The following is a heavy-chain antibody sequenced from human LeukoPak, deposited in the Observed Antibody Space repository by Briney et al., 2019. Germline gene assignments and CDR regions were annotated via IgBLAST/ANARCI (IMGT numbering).Heavy chain of an antibody. CDR1: GGSFSGYY. J-gene: IGHJ5*02. Sequence: SSETLSLTCAVYGGSFSGYYWSWIRQPPGKGLEWIGYIYYSGSTNYNPSLKSRVTISVDTSKNQFSLKLSSVTAADTAVYYCARHQSSTSGNWFDPWGQGTLVTVSS. CDR3: ARHQSSTSGNWFDP. CDR2: IYYSGST. V-gene: IGHV4-59*01. D-gene: IGHD2-2*01.